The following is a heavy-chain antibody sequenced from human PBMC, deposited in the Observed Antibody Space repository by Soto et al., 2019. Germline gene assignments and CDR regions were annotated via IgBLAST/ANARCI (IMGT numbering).Heavy chain of an antibody. Sequence: SETLSLTCTVSGGSISGDHWNWIRQPPGKGLEWIAYVSSSGSTKYNPSLKSRVTISIDTTKNQFSLRLSSVTAADTAVYYCASGFYDSRGYSEAFDIWGQGTKVTVSS. D-gene: IGHD3-22*01. J-gene: IGHJ3*02. CDR1: GGSISGDH. V-gene: IGHV4-59*01. CDR2: VSSSGST. CDR3: ASGFYDSRGYSEAFDI.